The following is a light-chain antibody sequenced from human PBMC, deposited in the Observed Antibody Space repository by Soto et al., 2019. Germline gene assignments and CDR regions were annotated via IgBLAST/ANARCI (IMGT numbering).Light chain of an antibody. Sequence: QSALTQPASVSGSPGQSITISCTGTNSDVGGYNFVSWYQQHPGKAPKLMIYDVSNRPAGVSNRFSGSKSGNTASLNNSGLQAEDEADYYCSSYTSSSIPYVFGIGTKVTVL. V-gene: IGLV2-14*01. J-gene: IGLJ1*01. CDR2: DVS. CDR3: SSYTSSSIPYV. CDR1: NSDVGGYNF.